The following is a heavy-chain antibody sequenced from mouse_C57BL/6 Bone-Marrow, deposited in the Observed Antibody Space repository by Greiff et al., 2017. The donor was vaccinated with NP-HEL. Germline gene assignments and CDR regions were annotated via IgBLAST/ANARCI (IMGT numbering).Heavy chain of an antibody. J-gene: IGHJ3*01. CDR1: GYTFTNYW. Sequence: VQLQESGAELVRPGTSVKMSCKASGYTFTNYWIGWAKQRPGHGLEWIGDIYPGGGYTNYNEKFKGKATLTADKSSSTAYMQFSSLTSEDSAIYYCARVYDGYPGFAYWGQGTLVTVSA. CDR2: IYPGGGYT. V-gene: IGHV1-63*01. CDR3: ARVYDGYPGFAY. D-gene: IGHD2-3*01.